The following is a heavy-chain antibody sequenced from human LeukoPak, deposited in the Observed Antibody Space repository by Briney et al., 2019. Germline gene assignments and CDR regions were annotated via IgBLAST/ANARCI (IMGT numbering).Heavy chain of an antibody. CDR3: ARASFYYYYGMDV. V-gene: IGHV3-13*01. CDR2: IGTAGDT. CDR1: GFTFSSYD. Sequence: GGSLLLSCAASGFTFSSYDMHWVRQATGKGLEWVSAIGTAGDTYYPGSVKGRFTISRENAKNSLYLQMNSLRAGDTAVYYCARASFYYYYGMDVWGQGTTVTVSS. J-gene: IGHJ6*02.